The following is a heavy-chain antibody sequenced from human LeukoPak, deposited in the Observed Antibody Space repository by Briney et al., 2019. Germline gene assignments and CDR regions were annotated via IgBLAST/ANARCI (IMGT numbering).Heavy chain of an antibody. CDR2: IYYRGST. D-gene: IGHD3-10*01. CDR3: ARAVTMIRGVIIGGYWFDP. V-gene: IGHV4-61*01. Sequence: SETLSLTCTVSGGSVSTDSYYWSWIRQPPGKGLEWIGNIYYRGSTNYNPSLKSRVTISVDTSKNQFSLRLTSVTAADTAVYYCARAVTMIRGVIIGGYWFDPWGQGNLVTVSS. CDR1: GGSVSTDSYY. J-gene: IGHJ5*02.